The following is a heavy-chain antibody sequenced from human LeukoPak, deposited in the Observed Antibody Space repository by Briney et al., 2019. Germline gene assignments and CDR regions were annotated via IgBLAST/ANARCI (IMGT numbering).Heavy chain of an antibody. CDR1: GYTFTSYA. V-gene: IGHV1-3*01. J-gene: IGHJ5*02. CDR2: INAGNGNT. CDR3: ARGRPYCSSTSCSRGGWFDP. D-gene: IGHD2-2*01. Sequence: GASVKVSCKASGYTFTSYAMHWVRQAPGQRLEWMGWINAGNGNTKYSQKFQGRVTITRDTSASTAYMELSSLRSEDTAAYYCARGRPYCSSTSCSRGGWFDPWGQGTLVTVSS.